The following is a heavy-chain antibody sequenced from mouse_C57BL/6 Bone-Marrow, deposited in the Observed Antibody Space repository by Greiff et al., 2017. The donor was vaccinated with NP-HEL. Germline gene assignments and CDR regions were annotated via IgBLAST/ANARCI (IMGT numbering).Heavy chain of an antibody. Sequence: QVQLKQSGPGLVKPSQSLFLTCSITGFPITSGYYWIWIRQSPGKPLEWMGYITHSGETFYNPSLQSPISITRETSKNQFFLQLNSVTTEDTAMYYCAVDRLPSLRLHGPSYYFDYWGQGTTLTVSS. D-gene: IGHD3-2*02. V-gene: IGHV12-3*01. CDR3: AVDRLPSLRLHGPSYYFDY. J-gene: IGHJ2*01. CDR2: ITHSGET. CDR1: GFPITSGYY.